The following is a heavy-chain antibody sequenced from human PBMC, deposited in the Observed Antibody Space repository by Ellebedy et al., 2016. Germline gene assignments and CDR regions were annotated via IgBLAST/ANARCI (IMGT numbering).Heavy chain of an antibody. J-gene: IGHJ4*02. Sequence: GESLKISCAASGFTFSSYRMHWVRHPPGKGMVWVSRINSDGSSTSYADSVKGRFTISRDNTKNTLYLQMNSLRAEDTAVYYCADGYSGYDFDYWGQGTLVTVSS. V-gene: IGHV3-74*01. D-gene: IGHD5-12*01. CDR1: GFTFSSYR. CDR2: INSDGSST. CDR3: ADGYSGYDFDY.